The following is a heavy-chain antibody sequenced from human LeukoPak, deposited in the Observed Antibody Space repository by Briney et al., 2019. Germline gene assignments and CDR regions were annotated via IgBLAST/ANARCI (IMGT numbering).Heavy chain of an antibody. V-gene: IGHV4-34*01. J-gene: IGHJ4*02. CDR3: ARGPYYDILTGFLCDY. D-gene: IGHD3-9*01. Sequence: SETLSLTCAVYGGSFSGYYWSWIRQPPGKGLEWIGEINHSGSTNYNPSLKSRVTISVDTSKNQFSLKLSSVTAADTAVYYCARGPYYDILTGFLCDYWGQGTLVTVSS. CDR2: INHSGST. CDR1: GGSFSGYY.